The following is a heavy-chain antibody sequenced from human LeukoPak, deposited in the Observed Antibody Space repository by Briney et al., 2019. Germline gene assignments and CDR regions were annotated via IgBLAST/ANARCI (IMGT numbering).Heavy chain of an antibody. CDR2: IYTSGST. V-gene: IGHV4-61*02. CDR3: AREITVTTYNLWTSEGRFDP. D-gene: IGHD4-17*01. CDR1: GGSISSGSYY. J-gene: IGHJ5*02. Sequence: SESLSLTCTVSGGSISSGSYYWGWIRQPAGRGLEWIERIYTSGSTNYNPSLKSRFTISVDTSKNQFSLKLSSVTAADTAVYYCAREITVTTYNLWTSEGRFDPWGQGTLVTVSS.